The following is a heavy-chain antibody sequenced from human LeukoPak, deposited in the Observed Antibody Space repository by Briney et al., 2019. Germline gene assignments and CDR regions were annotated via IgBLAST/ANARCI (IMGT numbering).Heavy chain of an antibody. D-gene: IGHD5-18*01. CDR2: INHSGST. V-gene: IGHV4-34*01. CDR3: ARGPPGRTAMVRGWFDP. CDR1: GGSFSGYY. Sequence: SETLSLTCAVYGGSFSGYYWSWIRQPPGKGLEWIGEINHSGSTNYNPSLKSRVTISVDTSKNQFSLKLSSVTAADTAVYYCARGPPGRTAMVRGWFDPWGQENLVTGSS. J-gene: IGHJ5*02.